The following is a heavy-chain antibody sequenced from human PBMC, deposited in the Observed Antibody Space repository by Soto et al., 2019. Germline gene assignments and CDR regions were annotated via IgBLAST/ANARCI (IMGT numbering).Heavy chain of an antibody. CDR3: ARVTGTRRMIFDY. CDR1: GGSISSSSYY. J-gene: IGHJ4*02. Sequence: SETLSLTCTVSGGSISSSSYYWGWIRQPPGKGLEWIGSIYYSGSTYYNPSLKSRVTISVDTSKNQFSLKLSSVTAADTAVYYCARVTGTRRMIFDYWGQGTLVTVSS. CDR2: IYYSGST. D-gene: IGHD1-7*01. V-gene: IGHV4-39*01.